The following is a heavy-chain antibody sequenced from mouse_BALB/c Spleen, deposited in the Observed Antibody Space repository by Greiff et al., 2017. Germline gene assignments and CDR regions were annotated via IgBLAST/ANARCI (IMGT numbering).Heavy chain of an antibody. J-gene: IGHJ3*01. CDR1: GFTFSDYY. V-gene: IGHV5-4*02. Sequence: EVKLVESGGGLVKPGGSLKLSCAASGFTFSDYYMYWVRQTPEKRLEWVATISDGGSYTYYPDSVKGRFTISRDNAKNNLYLQMSSLKSEDTAMYYCAREQDSSGYVRFAYWGQGTLVTVSA. CDR3: AREQDSSGYVRFAY. D-gene: IGHD3-2*01. CDR2: ISDGGSYT.